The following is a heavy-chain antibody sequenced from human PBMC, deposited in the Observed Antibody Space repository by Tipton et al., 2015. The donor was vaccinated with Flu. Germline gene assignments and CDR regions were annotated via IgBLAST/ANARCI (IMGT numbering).Heavy chain of an antibody. CDR2: INHSGST. Sequence: TLSLTCTVSGGSISSYYWSWIRQPPGKGLEWIGEINHSGSTNYNPSLKSRATISVDTSKNQFSLKLSSVTAAETAVYYCAREVRGYSYGQFDYWGQGTLVTVSS. CDR1: GGSISSYY. V-gene: IGHV4-34*01. CDR3: AREVRGYSYGQFDY. D-gene: IGHD5-18*01. J-gene: IGHJ4*02.